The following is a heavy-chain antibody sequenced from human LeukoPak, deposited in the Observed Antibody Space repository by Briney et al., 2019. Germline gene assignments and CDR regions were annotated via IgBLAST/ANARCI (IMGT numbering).Heavy chain of an antibody. V-gene: IGHV4-39*01. CDR1: GGSISSRSYY. D-gene: IGHD1-7*01. J-gene: IGHJ4*02. CDR2: IFYSGTT. CDR3: ARRDEWNYRPYFDY. Sequence: PSETLSLTCTVSGGSISSRSYYWGWIRQAPWKGLEWLGTIFYSGTTYYNPSLKSRVTISVDTSKNQFSLKLNSVTAADTAVYYCARRDEWNYRPYFDYWGQGILVTVSS.